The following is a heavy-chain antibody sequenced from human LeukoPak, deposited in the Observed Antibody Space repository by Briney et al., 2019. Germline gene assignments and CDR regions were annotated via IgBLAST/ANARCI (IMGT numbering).Heavy chain of an antibody. J-gene: IGHJ6*03. CDR2: IYQSGST. V-gene: IGHV4-39*07. CDR1: GGSISSGSYY. Sequence: SETLSLTCTVSGGSISSGSYYWGWLRQPPGKGLEWIGSIYQSGSTYYKPSLKSRVSISVDTSKNQFSLKLSSVTAADTAVYYCARATYYYDSSGYYYWHYMDVWGKGTTVTVSS. D-gene: IGHD3-22*01. CDR3: ARATYYYDSSGYYYWHYMDV.